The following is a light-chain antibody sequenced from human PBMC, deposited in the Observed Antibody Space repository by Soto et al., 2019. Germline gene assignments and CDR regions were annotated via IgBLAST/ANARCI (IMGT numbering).Light chain of an antibody. CDR1: QSVSSSY. CDR3: QQYGSSPLFT. Sequence: EIVLTQSPGTLSLSPGERATLSCRASQSVSSSYLAWYQQKPGQAPRLLIDGASSRATGIPDRFSGSGSGTDFTLTISRLEPEDFAAYYCQQYGSSPLFTFGPGTKVDIK. J-gene: IGKJ3*01. CDR2: GAS. V-gene: IGKV3-20*01.